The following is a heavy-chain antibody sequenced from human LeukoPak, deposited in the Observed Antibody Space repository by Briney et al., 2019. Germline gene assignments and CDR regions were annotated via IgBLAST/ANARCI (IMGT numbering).Heavy chain of an antibody. CDR1: GFTVSSNY. V-gene: IGHV3-53*01. J-gene: IGHJ3*02. D-gene: IGHD6-19*01. CDR2: IYSGGST. CDR3: ARGHIAVAAHDDAFDI. Sequence: GGSLRLSCAASGFTVSSNYMSWVCQAPGKGLEWVSVIYSGGSTYYADSVKGRFTISRDNAKNSLYLQMNSLRAADTAVYYCARGHIAVAAHDDAFDIWGQGTMVTVSS.